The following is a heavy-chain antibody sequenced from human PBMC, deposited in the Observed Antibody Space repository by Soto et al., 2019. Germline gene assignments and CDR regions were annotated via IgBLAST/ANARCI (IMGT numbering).Heavy chain of an antibody. J-gene: IGHJ6*03. CDR1: GFTFSNAW. V-gene: IGHV3-15*01. CDR2: IKSKTDGGTT. Sequence: GESLKISCAASGFTFSNAWMSWVRQAPGNGLEWVGRIKSKTDGGTTDYAAPVKGRFTISRDDSKNTLYLQMNSLKTEDTAVYYCTTDLSYNWNYYYYMDVWGKGTTVTVSS. CDR3: TTDLSYNWNYYYYMDV. D-gene: IGHD1-20*01.